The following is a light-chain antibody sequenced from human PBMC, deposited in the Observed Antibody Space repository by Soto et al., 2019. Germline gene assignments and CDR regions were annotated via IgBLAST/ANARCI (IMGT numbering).Light chain of an antibody. CDR3: LQHNTYPLS. CDR2: SAS. CDR1: QGIRND. V-gene: IGKV1-17*01. J-gene: IGKJ4*01. Sequence: DIQMTQSPSSLSASVGDRVTITCRASQGIRNDLSWYQQKSGKAPKRLIYSASSLQSGVPSWLSGSGSGTEFTLTIYCLQPEDFRTYYCLQHNTYPLSFGGGTKVELK.